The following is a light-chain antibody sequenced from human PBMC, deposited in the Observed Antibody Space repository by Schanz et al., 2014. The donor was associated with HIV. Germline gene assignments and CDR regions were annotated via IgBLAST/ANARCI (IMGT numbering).Light chain of an antibody. CDR3: QQYGSSPWT. CDR2: ATS. Sequence: EIVMTQSPGTLSVSPGERATLSCGASQRLSSSYLAWYQQKRDQPPRLVIYATSTRAAGIPDRFSGTGSGTDFTLSISRLEPEDFAVYYCQQYGSSPWTFGQGTRVDVK. V-gene: IGKV3-20*01. CDR1: QRLSSSY. J-gene: IGKJ1*01.